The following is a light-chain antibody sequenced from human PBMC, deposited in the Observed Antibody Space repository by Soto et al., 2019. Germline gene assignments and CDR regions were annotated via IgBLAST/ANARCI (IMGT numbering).Light chain of an antibody. Sequence: LTQPRSLSGSRGQSVTIACTGTSSDVGGYNYVSWYQQHPGKAPKLMIYDVTKRPSGVPDRFSGSKSGNTASLTISGLQAEDVAVYYCQQYYTNPLTFGGGTK. J-gene: IGLJ2*01. CDR2: DVT. CDR3: QQYYTNPLT. V-gene: IGLV2-11*01. CDR1: SSDVGGYNY.